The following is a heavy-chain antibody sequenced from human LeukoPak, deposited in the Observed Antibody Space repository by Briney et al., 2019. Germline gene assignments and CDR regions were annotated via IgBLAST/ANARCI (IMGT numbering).Heavy chain of an antibody. Sequence: GGSLRLSCTVSGFTVSSNSWSWVRQAPGKGVEWVSFIYSGGNTHYSDSVKGRFTISRDNSKNTLYLQMNSLRAEDTAIYYCARRAGEYSHPYGYWGQGTLVTVSS. CDR1: GFTVSSNS. V-gene: IGHV3-53*01. J-gene: IGHJ4*02. CDR3: ARRAGEYSHPYGY. CDR2: IYSGGNT. D-gene: IGHD3-10*01.